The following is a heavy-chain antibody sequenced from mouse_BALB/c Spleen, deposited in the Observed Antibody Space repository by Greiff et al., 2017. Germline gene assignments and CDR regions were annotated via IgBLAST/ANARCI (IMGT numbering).Heavy chain of an antibody. D-gene: IGHD2-14*01. CDR1: GYSITSGYS. CDR3: ASNYRYDDWFAY. CDR2: IHYSGST. Sequence: EVQLQQSGPDLVKPSQSLSLTCTVTGYSITSGYSWHWIRQFPGNKLEWTGYIHYSGSTNYNPSLKSRISITRDTSKNQFFLQLNSVTTEDTATYYCASNYRYDDWFAYWGQGTLVTVSA. V-gene: IGHV3-1*02. J-gene: IGHJ3*01.